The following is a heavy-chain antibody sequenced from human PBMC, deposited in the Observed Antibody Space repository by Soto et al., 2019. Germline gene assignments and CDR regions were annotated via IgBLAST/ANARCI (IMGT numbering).Heavy chain of an antibody. CDR2: ISNDGSNK. Sequence: GWSLRLSCAASGFTFSSYAMHLVRQAPGKGLEWGAFISNDGSNKYFLDCVKGRFTVSRDNSNNTLYLQMDSLRAEDTAVYYCARDKKPFNWSPSILKSYYYGMEVWGQGTKVTVS. V-gene: IGHV3-30-3*01. CDR3: ARDKKPFNWSPSILKSYYYGMEV. CDR1: GFTFSSYA. D-gene: IGHD1-1*01. J-gene: IGHJ6*02.